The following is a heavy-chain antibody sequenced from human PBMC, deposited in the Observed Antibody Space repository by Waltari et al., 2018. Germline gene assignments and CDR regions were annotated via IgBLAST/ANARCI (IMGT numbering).Heavy chain of an antibody. CDR2: INHSGST. V-gene: IGHV4-4*02. CDR3: ASRWGDGYPLGLWYYYYGMDV. J-gene: IGHJ6*02. Sequence: QVQLQESGPGLVKPSGTLSLTCAVSGGSISSSNWWSWIRQPPGKGLEWIGEINHSGSTNYNPSRKSRVTISVDTSKNQFSLKLSSVTAADTAVYYCASRWGDGYPLGLWYYYYGMDVWGQGTTVTVSS. CDR1: GGSISSSNW. D-gene: IGHD5-12*01.